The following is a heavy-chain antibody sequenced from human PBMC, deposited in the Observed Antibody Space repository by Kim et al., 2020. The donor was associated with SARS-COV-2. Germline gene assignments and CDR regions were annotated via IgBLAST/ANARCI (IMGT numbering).Heavy chain of an antibody. V-gene: IGHV3-74*01. CDR3: TRGYGSETNY. J-gene: IGHJ4*02. D-gene: IGHD3-10*01. CDR2: RSP. Sequence: RSPGYADSVKGRFTISRDNAKNTLYLQMNSLRVEDTAVYYCTRGYGSETNYWGQGSLVIVST.